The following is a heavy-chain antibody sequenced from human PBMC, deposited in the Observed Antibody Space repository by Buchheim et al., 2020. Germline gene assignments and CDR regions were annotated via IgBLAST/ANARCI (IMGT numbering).Heavy chain of an antibody. J-gene: IGHJ6*02. D-gene: IGHD2-21*02. CDR2: IRYDGSNK. CDR1: GFTFSSYG. Sequence: QVQLVESGGGVVQPGRSLRLSCAASGFTFSSYGMHWVRQAPGKGLEWVAFIRYDGSNKYHADSVKGRFTISRDNSKNTLYLQMNSLRAEDTAVYYCAKVTVVTAPYYYYGMDVWGQGTT. CDR3: AKVTVVTAPYYYYGMDV. V-gene: IGHV3-30*02.